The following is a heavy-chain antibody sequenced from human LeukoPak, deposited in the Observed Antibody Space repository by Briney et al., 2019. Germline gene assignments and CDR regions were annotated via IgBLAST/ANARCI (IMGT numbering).Heavy chain of an antibody. CDR1: GYTFTSYG. J-gene: IGHJ4*02. CDR2: ISAYSGNT. D-gene: IGHD2-2*01. CDR3: ARYCSSTSCYYFDY. Sequence: GASVKVSCKASGYTFTSYGISWVRQAPGQGLEWMGWISAYSGNTNYAQKLQGRVTMTTDTSTSTAYVELRSLRSDDTAVYYCARYCSSTSCYYFDYWGQGTLVTVSS. V-gene: IGHV1-18*01.